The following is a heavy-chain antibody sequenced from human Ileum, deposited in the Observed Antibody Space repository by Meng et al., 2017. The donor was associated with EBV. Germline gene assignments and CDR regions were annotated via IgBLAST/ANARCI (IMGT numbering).Heavy chain of an antibody. J-gene: IGHJ4*02. D-gene: IGHD6-19*01. CDR3: ARVGQWLPIDY. CDR1: GGSSSSSNW. V-gene: IGHV4-4*02. Sequence: QVPQEEWGPGLVKPSGTLAITRAVSGGSSSSSNWWSWVRQPPGKGLEWIGEIYHSGSTNYNPFLKSRVTISVDKSKNQFSLNLSSVTAADTAVYYCARVGQWLPIDYWGQGTLVTVSS. CDR2: IYHSGST.